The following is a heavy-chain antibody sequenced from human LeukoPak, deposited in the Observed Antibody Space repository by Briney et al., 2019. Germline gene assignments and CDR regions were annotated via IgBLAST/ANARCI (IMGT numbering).Heavy chain of an antibody. CDR2: ISGSGGST. CDR3: AKGKWATIPYFSFDY. CDR1: GFTFSSYA. D-gene: IGHD5-12*01. Sequence: GGSLRLSCAASGFTFSSYAMSWVRQAPGKGLERVSAISGSGGSTYYADSVKGRFTISRDNSKNTLYLQMNSLRAEDTAVYYCAKGKWATIPYFSFDYWGQGTLVTVSS. J-gene: IGHJ4*02. V-gene: IGHV3-23*01.